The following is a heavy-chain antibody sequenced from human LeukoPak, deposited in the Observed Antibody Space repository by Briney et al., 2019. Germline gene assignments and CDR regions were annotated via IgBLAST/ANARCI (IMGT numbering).Heavy chain of an antibody. CDR3: ARCEYSYGCYFDY. Sequence: ASVKVSCKASGGTFSSYAISWVRQAPGQGLGWMGGIIPIFGTANYAQKFQGRVTITADESTSTAYIELSSLRSEDTAVYYCARCEYSYGCYFDYWGQGTLVTVSS. D-gene: IGHD5-18*01. CDR1: GGTFSSYA. V-gene: IGHV1-69*13. CDR2: IIPIFGTA. J-gene: IGHJ4*02.